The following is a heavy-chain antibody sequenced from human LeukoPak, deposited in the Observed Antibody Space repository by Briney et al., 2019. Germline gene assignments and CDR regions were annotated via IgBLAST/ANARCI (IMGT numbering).Heavy chain of an antibody. Sequence: PSETLSLTCAVYGGSFSGYYWSWIRQPPGKGLEWIGEINHSGSTNYNPSLKSRVTISVDTSKNQFSLKLSSVTAADTAVYYCARHSLWVLWFGDGYYMDVWGKGTTVTVSS. D-gene: IGHD3-10*01. CDR3: ARHSLWVLWFGDGYYMDV. V-gene: IGHV4-34*01. CDR2: INHSGST. CDR1: GGSFSGYY. J-gene: IGHJ6*03.